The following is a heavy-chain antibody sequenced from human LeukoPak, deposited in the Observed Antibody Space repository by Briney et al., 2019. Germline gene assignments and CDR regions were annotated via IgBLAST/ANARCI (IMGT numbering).Heavy chain of an antibody. D-gene: IGHD2-15*01. CDR1: GFTFSSYE. J-gene: IGHJ4*02. CDR2: ISGSGGST. V-gene: IGHV3-23*01. Sequence: SGGSLRLSCAASGFTFSSYEMNWVRQAPGKGLEWVSAISGSGGSTYYADSVKGRFTISRDNSKNTLYLQMNSLRAEDTAVYYCAKEESDIVVVVAAFDYWGQGTLVTVSS. CDR3: AKEESDIVVVVAAFDY.